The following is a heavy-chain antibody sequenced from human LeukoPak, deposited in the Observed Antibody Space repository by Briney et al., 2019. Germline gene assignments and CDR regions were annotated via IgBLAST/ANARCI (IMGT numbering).Heavy chain of an antibody. CDR2: INPNSGGT. D-gene: IGHD3-10*01. V-gene: IGHV1-2*02. CDR1: GYTFTGYY. CDR3: ARDNSGWFGDRWFDP. J-gene: IGHJ5*02. Sequence: GASVKVSCKASGYTFTGYYMHWVRQAPGQGLEWMGWINPNSGGTNYAQKFQGRVTMTRDTSISTAYMELSRLRSDDTAVYYCARDNSGWFGDRWFDPWGQGTLVTVSS.